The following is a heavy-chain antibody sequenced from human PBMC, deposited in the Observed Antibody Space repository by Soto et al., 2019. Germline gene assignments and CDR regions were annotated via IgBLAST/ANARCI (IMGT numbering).Heavy chain of an antibody. CDR1: GYTFSSYV. CDR3: ARHPERIAEIGWFDP. CDR2: ISYDGNNK. Sequence: SCKASGYTFSSYVMHWVRQAPGKGLEWVAHISYDGNNKYYADSEKGRFTISRDNFKNTLYLQMSSLRAEDTAVYYCARHPERIAEIGWFDPWGQGTLVTVSS. D-gene: IGHD6-13*01. V-gene: IGHV3-30-3*01. J-gene: IGHJ5*02.